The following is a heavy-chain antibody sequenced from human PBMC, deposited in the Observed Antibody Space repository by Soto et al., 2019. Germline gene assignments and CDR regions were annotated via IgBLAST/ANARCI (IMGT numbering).Heavy chain of an antibody. D-gene: IGHD3-10*01. CDR3: ARGSLLWFGEFPYYYYGMDV. Sequence: PSETLSLTCAVYGGCFSGYDWTWIRQPPGKGLERIGEINHSGSTNYNPSLKSRVTISVDTSKNQFSLKLSSVTAADTAVYYCARGSLLWFGEFPYYYYGMDVWGQGTTVTVSS. CDR2: INHSGST. J-gene: IGHJ6*02. CDR1: GGCFSGYD. V-gene: IGHV4-34*01.